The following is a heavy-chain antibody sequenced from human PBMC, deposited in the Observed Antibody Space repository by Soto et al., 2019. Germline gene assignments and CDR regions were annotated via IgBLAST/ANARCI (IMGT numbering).Heavy chain of an antibody. CDR2: INPSGDT. J-gene: IGHJ4*02. V-gene: IGHV1-46*01. Sequence: ASVKVSCKTSGYSYRIYAITWVRQAPGQRLEWMGIINPSGDTSYAQKFQGRVTMTRDTSTSTVYMELSSLRSEDTAVYYCARVYCSGGGCYGIDYWGQGTQVTVSS. CDR3: ARVYCSGGGCYGIDY. CDR1: GYSYRIYA. D-gene: IGHD2-15*01.